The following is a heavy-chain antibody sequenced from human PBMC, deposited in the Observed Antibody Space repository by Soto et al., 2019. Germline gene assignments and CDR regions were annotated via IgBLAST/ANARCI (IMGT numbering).Heavy chain of an antibody. CDR3: ARRFYDSSGYYYFDY. J-gene: IGHJ4*02. Sequence: QVQLVESGGGVVQPGRSLRLSCAASGFTFSSYGMHWVRQAPGKGLEWVAVIWYDGSNKYYADSVKGRFTISRDNSKNTLYLQMNSLRAEDTAVYYCARRFYDSSGYYYFDYWGQGTLVTVSS. CDR2: IWYDGSNK. D-gene: IGHD3-22*01. CDR1: GFTFSSYG. V-gene: IGHV3-33*01.